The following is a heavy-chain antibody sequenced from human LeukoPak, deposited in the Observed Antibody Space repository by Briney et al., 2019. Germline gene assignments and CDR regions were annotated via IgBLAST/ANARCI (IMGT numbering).Heavy chain of an antibody. J-gene: IGHJ4*02. CDR1: GFTFDDYA. CDR2: ISWNSGSI. V-gene: IGHV3-9*01. D-gene: IGHD3-10*02. CDR3: AKVGVRGVITQYYFDY. Sequence: GGSLRLSCAASGFTFDDYAMHWVRQAPGKGLEWVSGISWNSGSIGYADSVKGRFTISRDNAKNSLYLQMNSLRAEDTALYYCAKVGVRGVITQYYFDYWGQGTLVTVSS.